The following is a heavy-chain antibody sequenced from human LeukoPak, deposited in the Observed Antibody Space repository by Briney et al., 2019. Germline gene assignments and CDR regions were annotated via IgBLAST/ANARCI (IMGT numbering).Heavy chain of an antibody. CDR2: INHSGST. CDR3: ARIRVYSSSWYSYYYYYYMDV. CDR1: GGSFSPYY. Sequence: PSETLSLTCAVYGGSFSPYYWSWIRQPPGKGLEWIGEINHSGSTNYNPSLKSRVTISVDTSKNQFSLKLSSVTAADTAVYYCARIRVYSSSWYSYYYYYYMDVWGKGTTVTVSS. D-gene: IGHD6-13*01. V-gene: IGHV4-34*01. J-gene: IGHJ6*03.